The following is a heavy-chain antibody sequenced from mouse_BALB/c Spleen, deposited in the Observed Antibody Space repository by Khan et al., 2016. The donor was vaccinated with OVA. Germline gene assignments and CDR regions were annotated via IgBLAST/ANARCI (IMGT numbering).Heavy chain of an antibody. CDR3: AREYYSYGSWFAY. V-gene: IGHV9-3*02. J-gene: IGHJ3*01. CDR1: GYSFRNYG. CDR2: INTNTGEP. Sequence: QIQLVQSGPELKKPGETVKISCKASGYSFRNYGMNWVKQAPGKGLKWMGWINTNTGEPTSAEEFKGRFAFSLETSASTAYLQINNLKNEDTATYFCAREYYSYGSWFAYWGQGTLVTVSA. D-gene: IGHD2-12*01.